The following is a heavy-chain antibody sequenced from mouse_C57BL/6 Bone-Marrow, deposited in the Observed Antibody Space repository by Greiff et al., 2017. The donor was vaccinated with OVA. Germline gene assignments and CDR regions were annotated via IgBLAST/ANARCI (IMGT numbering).Heavy chain of an antibody. Sequence: EVQGVESGGGLVQPGGSLKLSCAASGFTFSDYYMYWVRQTPEKRLEWVAYISNGGGSTYYPDTVKGRFTISRDNAKNTLYLQMSRLKSEDTAMYYCARQITTVSYWYFDVWGTGTTVTVSS. J-gene: IGHJ1*03. CDR1: GFTFSDYY. V-gene: IGHV5-12*01. D-gene: IGHD1-1*01. CDR3: ARQITTVSYWYFDV. CDR2: ISNGGGST.